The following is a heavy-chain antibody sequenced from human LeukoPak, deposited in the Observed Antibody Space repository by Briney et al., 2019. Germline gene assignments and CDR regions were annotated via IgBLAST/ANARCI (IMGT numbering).Heavy chain of an antibody. V-gene: IGHV4-39*01. J-gene: IGHJ4*02. CDR2: ISHSGST. Sequence: SETLSLTCTVSGGSISSSSYCWGWLRQPPGKGLEWIASISHSGSTYYNPSLQSRVTISVDTSKNHFSLMLNSVSAADTAVYHCARHAPHGGGNKRGFDYWGQGTLVTVSS. CDR3: ARHAPHGGGNKRGFDY. CDR1: GGSISSSSYC. D-gene: IGHD2/OR15-2a*01.